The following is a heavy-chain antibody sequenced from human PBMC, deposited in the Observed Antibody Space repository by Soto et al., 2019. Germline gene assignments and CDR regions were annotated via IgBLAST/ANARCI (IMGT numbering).Heavy chain of an antibody. D-gene: IGHD5-12*01. CDR2: IIPIFGTA. CDR1: GGTFSSYA. CDR3: AREDGYNSVDLDY. J-gene: IGHJ4*02. Sequence: QVQLVQSGAEVKKPGSSVKVSCNASGGTFSSYAISWVRQAPGQVLEWMGGIIPIFGTANYAQKFQGRVRITADESTGTAYMELSSLRSEDTDVYYCAREDGYNSVDLDYWGKGPLVTVSS. V-gene: IGHV1-69*01.